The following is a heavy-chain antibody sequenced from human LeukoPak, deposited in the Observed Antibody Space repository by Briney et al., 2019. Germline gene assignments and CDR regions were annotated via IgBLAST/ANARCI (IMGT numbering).Heavy chain of an antibody. D-gene: IGHD3-16*02. V-gene: IGHV3-53*04. CDR1: GFTVSSNY. Sequence: PGGSLRLSCAASGFTVSSNYMSWVRQAPGKGLEWVSVIYSGGSTYYADSVTGRFTISRHNSKNTLYLQMNSLRAEDTAVYYCARESSRNYDYVWGSYRNGFDIWGQGTMVTVSS. CDR2: IYSGGST. CDR3: ARESSRNYDYVWGSYRNGFDI. J-gene: IGHJ3*02.